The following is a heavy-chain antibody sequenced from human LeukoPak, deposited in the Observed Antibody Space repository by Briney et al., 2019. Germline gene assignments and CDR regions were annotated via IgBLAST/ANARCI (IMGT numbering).Heavy chain of an antibody. J-gene: IGHJ4*02. CDR1: GNTFTGYY. CDR3: AREGDSSFGYFDY. D-gene: IGHD6-13*01. V-gene: IGHV7-4-1*02. Sequence: ASVKVSCKASGNTFTGYYMHWVRQAPGQGLEWMGWINTNTGNPTYAQGFTGRFVFSLDTSVSTAYLQISSLKADDNAVYYCAREGDSSFGYFDYWGQGTLVTVSS. CDR2: INTNTGNP.